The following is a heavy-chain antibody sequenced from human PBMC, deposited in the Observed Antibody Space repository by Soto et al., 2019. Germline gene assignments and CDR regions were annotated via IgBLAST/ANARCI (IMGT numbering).Heavy chain of an antibody. CDR1: GFTFSSYG. Sequence: LRLSYAASGFTFSSYGMHWVRQAPGKGLEWVAIISFDGGKKFYADSVNGRFTVSRDNSQNTVFLQMNSLRSEDTAVYYCAKDHVVVTATARYYYYGMDVWGQGTTVTVSS. J-gene: IGHJ6*02. V-gene: IGHV3-30*18. D-gene: IGHD2-15*01. CDR3: AKDHVVVTATARYYYYGMDV. CDR2: ISFDGGKK.